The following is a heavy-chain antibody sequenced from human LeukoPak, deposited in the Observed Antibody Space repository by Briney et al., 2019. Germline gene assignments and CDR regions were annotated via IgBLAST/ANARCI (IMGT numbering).Heavy chain of an antibody. D-gene: IGHD4-17*01. J-gene: IGHJ5*02. CDR3: ARVEAVTNSNWFDP. CDR2: IHPNSGAT. Sequence: ASVKVSCKASGYTFTGYYLHWVRQAPGQGLEWMGRIHPNSGATNSAQKFQGRVTMTRDTSITTAYMELSRLTSDDTAVYYCARVEAVTNSNWFDPWGQGTLGTVS. CDR1: GYTFTGYY. V-gene: IGHV1-2*06.